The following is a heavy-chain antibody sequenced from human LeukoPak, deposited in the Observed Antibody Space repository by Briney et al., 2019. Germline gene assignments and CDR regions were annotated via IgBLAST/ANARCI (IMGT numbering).Heavy chain of an antibody. CDR3: ARGGSSGSWFYFDY. CDR1: GFTFSSYA. D-gene: IGHD6-13*01. J-gene: IGHJ4*02. V-gene: IGHV3-64*01. CDR2: ISSNGGST. Sequence: GSLRLSCAASGFTFSSYAMHWVRQAPGKGLEYVSAISSNGGSTYYANSVKGRFTISRDNSKNTLYLQMGSLRAEDMAVYYCARGGSSGSWFYFDYWGQGTLVTVSS.